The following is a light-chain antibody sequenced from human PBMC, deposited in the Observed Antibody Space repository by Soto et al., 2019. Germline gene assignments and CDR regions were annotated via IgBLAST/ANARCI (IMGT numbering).Light chain of an antibody. Sequence: PGESAPLSCRASQTVSITYLTWYQQKPGQAPRLLIFGASKRATGIPDRFSGSGSGTDFTLTISRLEPEDFAVYYCQQYGSSGTFGQGTKVDIK. CDR2: GAS. CDR3: QQYGSSGT. V-gene: IGKV3-20*01. J-gene: IGKJ1*01. CDR1: QTVSITY.